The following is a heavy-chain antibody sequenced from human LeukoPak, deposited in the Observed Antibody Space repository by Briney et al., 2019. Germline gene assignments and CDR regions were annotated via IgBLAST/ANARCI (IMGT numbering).Heavy chain of an antibody. Sequence: ASVKVSCKASGYRFTGYYMHWVRQAAGPGLGGMGGVTPNSGGTNYAQKFQGRVTMTRDTSISTAYMELSRLRSDDTAVYYCARDSSGYPDYWGQGTLVTVSS. J-gene: IGHJ4*02. V-gene: IGHV1-2*02. CDR1: GYRFTGYY. CDR3: ARDSSGYPDY. D-gene: IGHD3-22*01. CDR2: VTPNSGGT.